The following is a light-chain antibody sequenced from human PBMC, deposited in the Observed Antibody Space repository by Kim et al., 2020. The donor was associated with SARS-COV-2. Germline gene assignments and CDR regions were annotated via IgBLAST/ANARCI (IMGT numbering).Light chain of an antibody. J-gene: IGLJ2*01. CDR2: GKN. CDR3: NSRDSSGNHHVV. Sequence: SSELTQDPAVSVALGQTVRITCQGDSHRSYYASWYQQKPGQAPVLVIYGKNNRPSGIPDRFSGSSSGNTASLTITGAQAEDEADYYCNSRDSSGNHHVVFGEGTPLTVL. V-gene: IGLV3-19*01. CDR1: SHRSYY.